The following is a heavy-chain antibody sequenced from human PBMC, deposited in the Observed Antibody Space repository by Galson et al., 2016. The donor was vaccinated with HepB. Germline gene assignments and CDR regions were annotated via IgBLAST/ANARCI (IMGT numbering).Heavy chain of an antibody. V-gene: IGHV3-15*07. CDR1: GFNFVNAW. CDR2: SKSKADGETT. J-gene: IGHJ4*02. D-gene: IGHD5-18*01. Sequence: SLRLSCAASGFNFVNAWMNWLRQAPGKGLEWVGRSKSKADGETTDYAAPVRGRFTISRDESKTALYLQFNSLKTEDTSVYYCTTGLMDTVRSKNDSWGQGTLVTVSS. CDR3: TTGLMDTVRSKNDS.